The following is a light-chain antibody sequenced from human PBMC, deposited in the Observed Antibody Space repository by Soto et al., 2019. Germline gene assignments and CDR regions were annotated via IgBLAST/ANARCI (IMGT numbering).Light chain of an antibody. V-gene: IGLV2-8*01. CDR1: SGDVGGYNY. CDR2: EVS. J-gene: IGLJ1*01. Sequence: QSALTQPPSASGSPGQSVTISCTGTSGDVGGYNYVSWYQQHPGKAPKLMIYEVSKRPSGVPDRFSGSKSGNTASLTVSGLQAEDEVDYYCSSYAGSNNPYVFGSGTKVTVL. CDR3: SSYAGSNNPYV.